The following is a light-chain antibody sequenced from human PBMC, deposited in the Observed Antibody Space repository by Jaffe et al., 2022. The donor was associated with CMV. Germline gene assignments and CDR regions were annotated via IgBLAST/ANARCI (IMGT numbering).Light chain of an antibody. CDR2: DAS. CDR3: QQRLNWPPT. V-gene: IGKV3-11*01. J-gene: IGKJ5*01. CDR1: QSVSTY. Sequence: EVVLTQSPGTLSLSPGERATLSCRASQSVSTYLAWYQHKVGQPPRLLIYDASSRATGIPARFSGSGSGTDFTLTISSLEAEDFAVYYCQQRLNWPPTFGQGTRLEI.